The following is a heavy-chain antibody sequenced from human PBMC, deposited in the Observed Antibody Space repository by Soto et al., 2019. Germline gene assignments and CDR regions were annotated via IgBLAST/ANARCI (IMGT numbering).Heavy chain of an antibody. CDR1: GGSFSGYY. CDR3: ARGYYYGSGSDPTAYYYGMDV. J-gene: IGHJ6*01. D-gene: IGHD3-10*01. Sequence: QVQLQQWGAGLLKPSETLSLTCAVYGGSFSGYYWSWIRQPPGKGLEWIGEINHSGSTNYNSSLKSRVTISVDTSKNQFSLKLSSVTAADTAVYYCARGYYYGSGSDPTAYYYGMDVW. CDR2: INHSGST. V-gene: IGHV4-34*01.